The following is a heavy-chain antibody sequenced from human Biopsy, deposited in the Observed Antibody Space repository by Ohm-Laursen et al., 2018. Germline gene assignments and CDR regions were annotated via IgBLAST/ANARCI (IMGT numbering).Heavy chain of an antibody. J-gene: IGHJ2*01. CDR3: VREPKTGTAEAWYFDL. Sequence: SQTLSFTCSVSGASVKTSGYFWAWLRRRPGKGLEWIGYISYNERTHYNPSLTSRLAISFDTSNNRISLQLRSVSVADTAVYYCVREPKTGTAEAWYFDLWGRGSPVTVPS. V-gene: IGHV4-31*03. CDR2: ISYNERT. CDR1: GASVKTSGYF. D-gene: IGHD3-9*01.